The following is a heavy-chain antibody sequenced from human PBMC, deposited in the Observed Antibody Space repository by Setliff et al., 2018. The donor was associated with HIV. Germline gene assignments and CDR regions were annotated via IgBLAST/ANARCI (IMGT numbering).Heavy chain of an antibody. D-gene: IGHD2-15*01. J-gene: IGHJ5*02. CDR2: ISSSSDTI. V-gene: IGHV3-48*01. CDR1: GFTFSFYS. CDR3: ARGVVVAAHNWFDP. Sequence: PGESLRLSCAASGFTFSFYSMNWVRQAPGKGLEWLSYISSSSDTIYYADSVKGRFTISRDNAKNSLYLQMNSLRAEDTAVYYCARGVVVAAHNWFDPWGQGTLVTVSS.